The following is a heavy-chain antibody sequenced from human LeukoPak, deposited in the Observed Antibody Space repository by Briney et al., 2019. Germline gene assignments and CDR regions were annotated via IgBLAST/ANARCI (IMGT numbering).Heavy chain of an antibody. CDR2: ISSSSSYI. V-gene: IGHV3-21*01. CDR1: GFTFSSYN. D-gene: IGHD3-22*01. J-gene: IGHJ6*02. CDR3: ARGDYYDSSGYSTIRYYYGMDV. Sequence: PGGSLRLSCVASGFTFSSYNMNWVRQAPGKGLEWVSSISSSSSYIYNANSVKGRFTISRDNAKNSLYLQMNSLRVEDTAVCYCARGDYYDSSGYSTIRYYYGMDVWGQGTTVTVSS.